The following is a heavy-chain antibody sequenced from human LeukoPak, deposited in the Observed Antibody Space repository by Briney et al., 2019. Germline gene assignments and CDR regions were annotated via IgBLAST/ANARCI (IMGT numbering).Heavy chain of an antibody. V-gene: IGHV4-39*07. J-gene: IGHJ4*02. CDR2: MYYSGST. CDR1: GASISSSSYY. D-gene: IGHD3-22*01. CDR3: ARDPTNLNYYDSSGSGSHY. Sequence: PSETLSLTCTVSGASISSSSYYWGWIRQPPGKRLEWIGSMYYSGSTYYNPSLQSRVTLSVDTSKNQFSLRLSSVTAADTAVYYCARDPTNLNYYDSSGSGSHYWGQGTLVTVSS.